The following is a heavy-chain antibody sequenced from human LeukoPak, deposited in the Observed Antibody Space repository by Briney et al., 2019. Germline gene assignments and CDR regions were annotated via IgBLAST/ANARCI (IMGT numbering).Heavy chain of an antibody. CDR1: GYTFTGYD. J-gene: IGHJ4*02. D-gene: IGHD1-26*01. V-gene: IGHV1-8*01. CDR2: MNPYTGDT. CDR3: TRVSLSGSSRDY. Sequence: ASVRVSCKASGYTFTGYDINWVRQATGQGLEWMGWMNPYTGDTGYAQKFQGRVTMTRNASVDTAYMELSGLRSEDTAVYYCTRVSLSGSSRDYWGQGTLVTVSS.